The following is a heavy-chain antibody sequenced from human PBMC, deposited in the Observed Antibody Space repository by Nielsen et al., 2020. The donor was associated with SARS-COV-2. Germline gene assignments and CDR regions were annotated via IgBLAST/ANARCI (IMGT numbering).Heavy chain of an antibody. CDR2: VFATGST. CDR1: GASLSSGSYY. J-gene: IGHJ4*02. CDR3: ARSTADGYYFDY. Sequence: SETLSLTCTVSGASLSSGSYYWTWIRQPAGKGLEWIGRVFATGSTDYNPSLKSRVTISIDTSKNQFSLKLSSVTAADTAVYYCARSTADGYYFDYWGQGTLVTVSS. V-gene: IGHV4-61*02.